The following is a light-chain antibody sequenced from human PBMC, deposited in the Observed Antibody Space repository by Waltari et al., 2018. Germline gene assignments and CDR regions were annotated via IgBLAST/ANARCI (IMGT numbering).Light chain of an antibody. CDR3: QQYYSSPCT. CDR1: QSILPSSYSKTL. V-gene: IGKV4-1*01. J-gene: IGKJ2*02. CDR2: WTS. Sequence: DIVMAQSPDSLVVSLGERATISCKSSQSILPSSYSKTLVAWYQQKPGQPPKLLIYWTSTRESGVPDRFTGSGSGTDFTLTISALQAEDVAVYYCQQYYSSPCTFGQGTKLEIK.